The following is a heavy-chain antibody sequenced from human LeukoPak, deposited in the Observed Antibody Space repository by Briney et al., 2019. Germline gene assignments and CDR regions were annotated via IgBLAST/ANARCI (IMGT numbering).Heavy chain of an antibody. V-gene: IGHV3-64D*06. D-gene: IGHD3-9*01. J-gene: IGHJ4*02. CDR1: GFTFSSYA. Sequence: GGPLRLSCSASGFTFSSYAMHWVRQAPGKGLEYVSAISSNGGSTYYADSVKGRFTISRDNSKNTLYLQMSSLRAEDTAVYYCVKVYYDILTGYYILDYWGQGTLVTVSS. CDR2: ISSNGGST. CDR3: VKVYYDILTGYYILDY.